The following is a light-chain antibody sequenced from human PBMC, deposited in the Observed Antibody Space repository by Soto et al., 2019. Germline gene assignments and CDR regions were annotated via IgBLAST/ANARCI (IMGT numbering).Light chain of an antibody. CDR2: DAS. Sequence: EIVLTQSPATLSLSPGERATLSCRASQSVSSYLAWYQQKPGQAPRLLNYDASNRATGIPARFSGSGSGTDFTLTISSLAPEDFAVYYSQQRSTWPPALTFGVGTKVEIQ. J-gene: IGKJ4*01. CDR3: QQRSTWPPALT. V-gene: IGKV3-11*01. CDR1: QSVSSY.